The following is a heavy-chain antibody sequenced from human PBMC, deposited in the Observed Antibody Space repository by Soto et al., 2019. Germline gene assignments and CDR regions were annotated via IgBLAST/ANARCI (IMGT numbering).Heavy chain of an antibody. CDR3: ASHYYVILAGFYKAFHI. CDR2: MYYNRDT. V-gene: IGHV4-59*08. CDR1: GVSISSTY. D-gene: IGHD3-9*01. Sequence: SETLSLTCAVSGVSISSTYWSWIRQPPGKGLEWIAYMYYNRDTNYNPSLKSRVTMSVDTSKNQFSLKLTSVTAADTAMYYCASHYYVILAGFYKAFHIWGQRTMVTGSS. J-gene: IGHJ3*02.